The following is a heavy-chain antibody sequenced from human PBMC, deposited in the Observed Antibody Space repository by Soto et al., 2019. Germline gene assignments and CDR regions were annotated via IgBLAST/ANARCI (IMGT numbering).Heavy chain of an antibody. CDR2: ISAYNGNT. CDR1: GYTFTSYG. J-gene: IGHJ1*01. CDR3: ARLTARPNYSADYKYFQH. V-gene: IGHV1-18*01. D-gene: IGHD4-17*01. Sequence: QVQLVQSGAEVKKPGASVKVSCKASGYTFTSYGISWVRQAPGQGLEWMGWISAYNGNTNYAQKLQGRVTMTTDTSTSTAYMELRSLRSDDTAVYYCARLTARPNYSADYKYFQHWGQGTLVTVSS.